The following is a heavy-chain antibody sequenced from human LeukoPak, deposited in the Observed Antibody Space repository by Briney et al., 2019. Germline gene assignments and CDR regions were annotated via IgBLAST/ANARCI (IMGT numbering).Heavy chain of an antibody. CDR1: RFTLSTYW. D-gene: IGHD3-3*01. J-gene: IGHJ4*02. CDR2: IKQDGGQE. CDR3: ARGVPYDSWSGPHYSDY. V-gene: IGHV3-7*01. Sequence: GGSLRLSCAASRFTLSTYWMSWVRQAPGKGLEWVAHIKQDGGQEYYVDSVKGRFTISRDSAKNSLYLQMNSLRAEDTAVYYCARGVPYDSWSGPHYSDYWGQGTLVTVSS.